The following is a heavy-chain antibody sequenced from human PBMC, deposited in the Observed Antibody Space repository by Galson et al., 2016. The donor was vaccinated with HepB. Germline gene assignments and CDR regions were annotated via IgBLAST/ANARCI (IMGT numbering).Heavy chain of an antibody. CDR2: TYYRSQWSH. Sequence: SETLSLTCGISGDSVSSNSAGWNWIRQSPSRGLEWLGRTYYRSQWSHDYAASVRGRLFVYADTSKNQFSLQLNSVTLEDTAVYYRTRVNHLGRGMNVWGQGTTVTVSS. CDR3: TRVNHLGRGMNV. D-gene: IGHD1-14*01. CDR1: GDSVSSNSAG. J-gene: IGHJ6*02. V-gene: IGHV6-1*01.